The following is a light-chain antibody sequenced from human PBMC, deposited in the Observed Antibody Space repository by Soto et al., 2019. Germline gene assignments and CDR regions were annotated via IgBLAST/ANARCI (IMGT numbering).Light chain of an antibody. CDR1: QGISYH. Sequence: DLQMTQSPSSLSASVGDRVTITCRASQGISYHVAWYQQKPGKVPKLLIYGASTLQSGVPSRFSGSGSGTDFTLSISRLPPEDFAKYHCQKFNGPPQTFGQGTKVQV. CDR2: GAS. J-gene: IGKJ1*01. V-gene: IGKV1-27*01. CDR3: QKFNGPPQT.